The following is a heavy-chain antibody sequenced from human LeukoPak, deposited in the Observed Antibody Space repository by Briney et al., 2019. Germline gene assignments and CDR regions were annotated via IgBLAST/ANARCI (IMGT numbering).Heavy chain of an antibody. CDR3: ARDRTTYYYDSPRAFDI. CDR1: GFTFSDYD. V-gene: IGHV3-11*01. J-gene: IGHJ3*02. CDR2: ISSSGSTI. D-gene: IGHD3-22*01. Sequence: GGSLRLSCAASGFTFSDYDMSWIRQAPGKGLEWVSYISSSGSTIYYADSVKGRFTISRDNAKNSLYLQMNSLRAEDTAVYYCARDRTTYYYDSPRAFDIWGEGTMVTVSS.